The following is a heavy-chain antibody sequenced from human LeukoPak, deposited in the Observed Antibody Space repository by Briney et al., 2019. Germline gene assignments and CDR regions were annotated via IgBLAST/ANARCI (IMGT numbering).Heavy chain of an antibody. D-gene: IGHD3-10*01. CDR2: IWYDGSNK. Sequence: GGSLRLSCAASGLIFSGYGMHWVRQAPGKGLEWVAVIWYDGSNKYYTDSVKGRFTISRDNSKNTLYLQMNSLRVEDTAVYYCARWGSGKSFDYWGQGTLVAVSS. CDR1: GLIFSGYG. J-gene: IGHJ4*02. V-gene: IGHV3-33*01. CDR3: ARWGSGKSFDY.